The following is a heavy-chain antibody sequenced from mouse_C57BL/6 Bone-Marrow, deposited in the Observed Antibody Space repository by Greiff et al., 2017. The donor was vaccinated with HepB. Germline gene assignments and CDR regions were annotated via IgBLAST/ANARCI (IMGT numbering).Heavy chain of an antibody. CDR1: GFTFSDYY. J-gene: IGHJ4*01. Sequence: VESEGGLVQPGSSMKLSCTASGFTFSDYYMAWVRQVPEKGLEWVANINYDGSSTYYLDSLKSRFIISRDNAKNILYLQMSSLKSEDTATYYCARYSNFLYAMDYWGQGTSVTVSS. D-gene: IGHD2-5*01. CDR2: INYDGSST. V-gene: IGHV5-16*01. CDR3: ARYSNFLYAMDY.